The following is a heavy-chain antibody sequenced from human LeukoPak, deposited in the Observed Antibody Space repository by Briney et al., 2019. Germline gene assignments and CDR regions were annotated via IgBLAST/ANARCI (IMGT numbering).Heavy chain of an antibody. Sequence: PGGSLRLSCAASGFTFSSYSMNWVRQAPGKGLEWVSSISSSSSYIYYADSAKGRFTISRDNAKNSLYLQMNSLRAEDTAVYYCARDSVATVGAIDYWGQGTLVTVSS. V-gene: IGHV3-21*01. CDR1: GFTFSSYS. J-gene: IGHJ4*02. CDR2: ISSSSSYI. CDR3: ARDSVATVGAIDY. D-gene: IGHD1-26*01.